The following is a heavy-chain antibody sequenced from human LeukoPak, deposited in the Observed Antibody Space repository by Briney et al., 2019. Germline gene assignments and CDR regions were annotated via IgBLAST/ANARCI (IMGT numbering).Heavy chain of an antibody. Sequence: SETLSLTCTVSGGSISSYYWSWIRQPPGKGLEWIGYIYYSGSTNYNPSLKSRVTISVDTSKNQFSLKLSSVTAADTAVYYCARGTYYDFWSGYYSGGWFDPWGQGTLVTVSS. V-gene: IGHV4-59*01. CDR1: GGSISSYY. J-gene: IGHJ5*02. CDR3: ARGTYYDFWSGYYSGGWFDP. CDR2: IYYSGST. D-gene: IGHD3-3*01.